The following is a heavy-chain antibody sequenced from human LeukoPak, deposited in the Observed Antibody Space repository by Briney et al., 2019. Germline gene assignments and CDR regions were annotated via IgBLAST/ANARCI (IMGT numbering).Heavy chain of an antibody. Sequence: GGSLRLSCAASGFTFSSYDMHWVRQATGKGLEWVSAIGTAGDTYYPGSVKGRFTISRENAKNSLYLQMNSLRAGDTAVYYCARHPLGYCSSTSCYRWLWFDPWGQGTLVTVSS. D-gene: IGHD2-2*02. CDR1: GFTFSSYD. CDR2: IGTAGDT. CDR3: ARHPLGYCSSTSCYRWLWFDP. J-gene: IGHJ5*02. V-gene: IGHV3-13*01.